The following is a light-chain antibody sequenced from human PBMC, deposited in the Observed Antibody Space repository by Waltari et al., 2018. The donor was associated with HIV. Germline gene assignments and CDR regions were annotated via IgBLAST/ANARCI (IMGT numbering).Light chain of an antibody. J-gene: IGLJ2*01. V-gene: IGLV6-57*01. Sequence: NFMLTQPHSVSESPVKTVTISCTRSSGPIASNSVQWYQQRPGSSPTTVIYEDNQRPSGVPDRFSGSIDSSSNSASLTISGLKTEDEADYYCQSYDSSNVVFGGGTKLTVL. CDR3: QSYDSSNVV. CDR2: EDN. CDR1: SGPIASNS.